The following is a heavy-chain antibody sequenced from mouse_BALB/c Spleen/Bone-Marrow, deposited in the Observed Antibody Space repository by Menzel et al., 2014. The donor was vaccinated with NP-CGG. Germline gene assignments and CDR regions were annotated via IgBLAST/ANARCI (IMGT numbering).Heavy chain of an antibody. V-gene: IGHV7-3*02. CDR2: IRNKANGYTT. CDR1: GFTFSDYY. CDR3: ARDMGLLRFDY. Sequence: EVKLVESGGGLVQPGGSLRLSCATSGFTFSDYYMSWVRQPPGKALEWLGFIRNKANGYTTEYSASVKGRFTISRDNSQSILYLQMNTLRAEDSATYYCARDMGLLRFDYWGRGTTLTVSS. D-gene: IGHD1-1*01. J-gene: IGHJ2*01.